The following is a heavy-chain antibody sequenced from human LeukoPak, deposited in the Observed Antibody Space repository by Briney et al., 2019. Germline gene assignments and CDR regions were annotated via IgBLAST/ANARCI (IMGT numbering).Heavy chain of an antibody. CDR3: ARTGVVATSYFFDY. CDR1: GGSISSYY. J-gene: IGHJ4*02. V-gene: IGHV4-59*01. Sequence: PSETLSLTCTVSGGSISSYYWSWIRQPPGKGLEWIGFTYYSGSANYNPSLRSRVTISVDTSKNQFSLKLTSVTAADTAVYYCARTGVVATSYFFDYWGQGTLVTVSS. D-gene: IGHD5-12*01. CDR2: TYYSGSA.